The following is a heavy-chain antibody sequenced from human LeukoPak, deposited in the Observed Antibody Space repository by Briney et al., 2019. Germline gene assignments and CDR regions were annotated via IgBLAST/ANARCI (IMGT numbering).Heavy chain of an antibody. CDR2: IYHSGST. Sequence: EPSETLSLTCAVYGGSFSGYYWGWIRQPPGKGLEWIGSIYHSGSTYYNPSLKSRVTISVDTSKNQFSLKLSSVTAADTAVYYCARADYSSTWSHDYYYMDVWGKGTTVTVSS. CDR1: GGSFSGYY. J-gene: IGHJ6*03. D-gene: IGHD6-13*01. V-gene: IGHV4-38-2*01. CDR3: ARADYSSTWSHDYYYMDV.